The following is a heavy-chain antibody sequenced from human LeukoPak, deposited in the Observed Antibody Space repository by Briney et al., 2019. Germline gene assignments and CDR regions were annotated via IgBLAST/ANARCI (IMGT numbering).Heavy chain of an antibody. CDR2: INTNTGNP. V-gene: IGHV7-4-1*02. CDR1: GYTFTSYA. D-gene: IGHD6-6*01. Sequence: GASVKVSCKASGYTFTSYAMNWVRQAPGQGLEWMGWINTNTGNPTYAQGFTGRFVFSLDTSVSTAYLQISSLKAEDTAVYYCARDSGYNIAARLAFVFEGIHGYWGQGTLVTVSS. CDR3: ARDSGYNIAARLAFVFEGIHGY. J-gene: IGHJ4*02.